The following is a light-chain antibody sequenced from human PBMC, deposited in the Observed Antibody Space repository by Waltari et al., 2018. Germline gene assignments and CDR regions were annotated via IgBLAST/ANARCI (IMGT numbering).Light chain of an antibody. CDR2: QVS. CDR3: QQYRSYWT. V-gene: IGKV1-5*03. Sequence: DIQMTQSPSTLSASVGDRVNITCRASQTITNWVAWYQQKPGKAPELLIYQVSNLQTGVPSRFSGGGSGAEYTLTIGSLQADDFATYYCQQYRSYWTFGQGTKVEMK. CDR1: QTITNW. J-gene: IGKJ1*01.